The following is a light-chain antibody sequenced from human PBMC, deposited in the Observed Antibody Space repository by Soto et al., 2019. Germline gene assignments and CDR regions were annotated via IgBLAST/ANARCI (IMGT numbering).Light chain of an antibody. Sequence: QSALTQPRSVSGSPGQSVTISCTGTSSDVGGYNYVSWYQQHPGKAPKLMIYDVSKRPSGVPDRFSASTSANTAALTISALDAEDEADYSGYSYSGTVVVGGGTKLTVL. V-gene: IGLV2-11*01. J-gene: IGLJ2*01. CDR3: YSYSGTVV. CDR2: DVS. CDR1: SSDVGGYNY.